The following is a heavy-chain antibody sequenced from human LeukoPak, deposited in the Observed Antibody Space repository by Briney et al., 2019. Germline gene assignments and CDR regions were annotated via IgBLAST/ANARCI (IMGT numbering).Heavy chain of an antibody. CDR3: ARVRWVEWLLLGGGVEKYYFDY. V-gene: IGHV4-39*07. D-gene: IGHD3-3*01. J-gene: IGHJ4*02. CDR1: GVSIGINTAY. Sequence: SETLSLSCTVSGVSIGINTAYWGWIRQPRGKGLEWIVSMYYSGGSYYNPSLKSRVTISVDTSKNQFFLKLSSVTAADTAVYYCARVRWVEWLLLGGGVEKYYFDYWGQGTLVTVSS. CDR2: MYYSGGS.